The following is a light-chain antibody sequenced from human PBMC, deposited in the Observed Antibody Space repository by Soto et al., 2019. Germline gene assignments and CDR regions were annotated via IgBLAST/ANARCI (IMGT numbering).Light chain of an antibody. Sequence: DIVLTQSPATLSLSPGERASLSCRASQSVGTSLAWYQQRPGQAPRLLLSAASTRATGIPARFSGSGTGTDFTLTISGLQPEDVAVYYCQHYNNLPLTFGGGTKVDIK. V-gene: IGKV3-11*01. CDR2: AAS. CDR3: QHYNNLPLT. CDR1: QSVGTS. J-gene: IGKJ4*01.